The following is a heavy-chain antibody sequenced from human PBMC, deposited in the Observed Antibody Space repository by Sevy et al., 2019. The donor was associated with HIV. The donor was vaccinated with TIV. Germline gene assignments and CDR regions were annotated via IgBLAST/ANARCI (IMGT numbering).Heavy chain of an antibody. CDR2: ISGSGGST. CDR3: AKDIDSSGYYYFDY. V-gene: IGHV3-23*01. D-gene: IGHD6-19*01. J-gene: IGHJ4*02. CDR1: GFSFSSYA. Sequence: GESLKISCAASGFSFSSYAMSWVRQAPGKGLEWVSGISGSGGSTYYADSVKGRFTISRDNSKNTLYLQMNSLRAEDTALYYCAKDIDSSGYYYFDYWGQGTLVTVSS.